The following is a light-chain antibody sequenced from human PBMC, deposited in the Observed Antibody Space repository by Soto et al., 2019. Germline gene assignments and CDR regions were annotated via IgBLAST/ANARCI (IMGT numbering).Light chain of an antibody. J-gene: IGKJ5*01. Sequence: EIVLTQSPATLSLSPGERATLSCRASQSVSSYLAWYQQKPGQAPRLLIYDASNRATGIPARFSGSGSGTDFTLTISSLEPEDFAVYYCQQRSNWPPPAFGQGTRLEIE. CDR3: QQRSNWPPPA. CDR1: QSVSSY. CDR2: DAS. V-gene: IGKV3-11*01.